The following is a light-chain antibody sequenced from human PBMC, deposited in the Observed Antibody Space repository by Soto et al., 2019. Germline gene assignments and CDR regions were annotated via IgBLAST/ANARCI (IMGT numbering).Light chain of an antibody. CDR2: KAS. Sequence: IQMTQSPSTLSASVGDRVTITCRSSQNIGNWLAWYQQKPGRAPNVLIYKASTLESGVPSRFSGSGSGTDFTLTISSLQAEDVAVYYCQQYYTTPPTFGQGTKVDIK. J-gene: IGKJ1*01. CDR1: QNIGNW. V-gene: IGKV1-5*03. CDR3: QQYYTTPPT.